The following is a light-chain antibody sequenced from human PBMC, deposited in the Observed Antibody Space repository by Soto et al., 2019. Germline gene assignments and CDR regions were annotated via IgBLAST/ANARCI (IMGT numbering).Light chain of an antibody. CDR2: AAS. CDR1: QSISRY. J-gene: IGKJ1*01. V-gene: IGKV1-39*01. CDR3: QQSYSTPRT. Sequence: DIQLTQSHSSLSAPILERGTIXCGASQSISRYLNWYQQKPGKAPKLLIYAASSLQSGVPSRFSGSGSGTDFTLTISSLQPEDFATYYCQQSYSTPRTFGQGTKLDI.